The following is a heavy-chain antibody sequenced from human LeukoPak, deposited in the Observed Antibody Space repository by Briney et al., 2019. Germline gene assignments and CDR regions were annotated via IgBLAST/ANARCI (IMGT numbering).Heavy chain of an antibody. J-gene: IGHJ3*02. Sequence: SETLSLTCTVSGGSISSGSYYWSWIRQPAGKGLEWIGRIYTSGSTNYNPSLKSRVTISVDTSKNQFSLKLSSVTAADTAVYYCARDRPGAFDIWGQGTMVTVSS. CDR1: GGSISSGSYY. CDR2: IYTSGST. V-gene: IGHV4-61*02. CDR3: ARDRPGAFDI.